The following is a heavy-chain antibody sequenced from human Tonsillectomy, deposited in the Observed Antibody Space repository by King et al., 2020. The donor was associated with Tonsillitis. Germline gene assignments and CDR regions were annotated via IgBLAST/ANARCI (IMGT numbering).Heavy chain of an antibody. CDR2: IYYSGST. CDR3: ARHIGFKWELLLGAFDM. J-gene: IGHJ3*02. Sequence: QLQESGPGLVKPSETLSLTCSVSGGSISSSNYYWGWIRQPPGKGLEWIGTIYYSGSTYYNPSLKSRVTISVDTSKNQFSLRLSSVTAADTAVYYCARHIGFKWELLLGAFDMWGQGTMVTVSS. V-gene: IGHV4-39*01. CDR1: GGSISSSNYY. D-gene: IGHD1-26*01.